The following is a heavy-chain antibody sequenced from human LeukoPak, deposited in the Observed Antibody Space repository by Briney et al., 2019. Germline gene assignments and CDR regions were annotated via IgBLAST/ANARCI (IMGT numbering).Heavy chain of an antibody. CDR2: IYSGGST. J-gene: IGHJ4*02. D-gene: IGHD2-2*01. CDR1: GFTFSSYG. CDR3: ASICSSTSCYTNDIDY. V-gene: IGHV3-NL1*01. Sequence: GRSLRLSCAASGFTFSSYGMHWVRQAPGKGLEWVSVIYSGGSTYYADSVKGRFTISRDNSKNTLYLQMNSLRAEDTAVYYCASICSSTSCYTNDIDYWGQGTLVTVSS.